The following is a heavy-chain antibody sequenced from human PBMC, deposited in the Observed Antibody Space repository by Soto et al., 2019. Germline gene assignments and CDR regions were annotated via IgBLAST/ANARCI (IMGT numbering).Heavy chain of an antibody. CDR1: GGPISNNDDY. CDR3: ARGRSFTIFGVVRPLHYFDP. Sequence: QVHLQESGPGLVKPSQTLSLTCTVSGGPISNNDDYWTWIHQSPGKGLEWIGYISNSGSTSYNTSLKGRLTISLDMSKKQVALKLTSVTAADTAVYYCARGRSFTIFGVVRPLHYFDPWGQGILVTVAS. V-gene: IGHV4-30-4*01. J-gene: IGHJ5*02. D-gene: IGHD3-3*01. CDR2: ISNSGST.